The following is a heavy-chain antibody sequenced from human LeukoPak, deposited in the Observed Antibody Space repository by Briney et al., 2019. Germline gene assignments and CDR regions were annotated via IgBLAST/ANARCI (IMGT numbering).Heavy chain of an antibody. Sequence: GGSLRLSCAASGFTFSSYSMSWVRQAPGKGLEWVSSISGSGGSTYYADSVKGRFTISRDNSKNTLFLQMNSLKADDTAVYYCAKSDLNYGGNPDYWGQGTLVTVSS. CDR2: ISGSGGST. CDR3: AKSDLNYGGNPDY. V-gene: IGHV3-23*01. J-gene: IGHJ4*02. CDR1: GFTFSSYS. D-gene: IGHD4-23*01.